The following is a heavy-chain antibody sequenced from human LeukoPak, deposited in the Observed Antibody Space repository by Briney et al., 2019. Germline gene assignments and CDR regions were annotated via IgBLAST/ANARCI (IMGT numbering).Heavy chain of an antibody. CDR2: IDWDDDK. D-gene: IGHD6-13*01. J-gene: IGHJ3*02. V-gene: IGHV2-70*01. Sequence: SGPALVKPTQTLTLTCTFSGFSLSTSGMCVSWIRQPPGKALEWLALIDWDDDKYYSTSLKARLTISKDTSKNQVVLTMTNMDPVDTATYYCARTGIAAAGRYAFDIWGQGTMVTVSS. CDR3: ARTGIAAAGRYAFDI. CDR1: GFSLSTSGMC.